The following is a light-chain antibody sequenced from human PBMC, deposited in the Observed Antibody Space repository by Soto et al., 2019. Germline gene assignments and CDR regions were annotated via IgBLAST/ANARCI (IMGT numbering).Light chain of an antibody. J-gene: IGLJ2*01. Sequence: QSALTQPRSVSGSPGQSVTISCTGIRNNYVSWYQQHPVKVPKVIVYDVTLRPSGVSDRFSGYRSGNTAYLAISGLRAEDEADYYCCPYSGTYTEVVFGGGTKL. CDR1: RNNY. V-gene: IGLV2-11*01. CDR3: CPYSGTYTEVV. CDR2: DVT.